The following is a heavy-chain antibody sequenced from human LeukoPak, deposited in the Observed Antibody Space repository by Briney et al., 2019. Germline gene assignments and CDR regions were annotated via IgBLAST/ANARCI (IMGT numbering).Heavy chain of an antibody. CDR3: ARGPPLEYCSSTSCQGWFDP. J-gene: IGHJ5*02. CDR2: INHSGST. D-gene: IGHD2-2*01. Sequence: SETLSLTCAVYGGSFSGYYWSWVRQPPGKGLEWIGEINHSGSTNYNPSLKSRVTISVDTSKNQFSLELSSVTAADTAVYYCARGPPLEYCSSTSCQGWFDPWGQGTLVTVSS. CDR1: GGSFSGYY. V-gene: IGHV4-34*01.